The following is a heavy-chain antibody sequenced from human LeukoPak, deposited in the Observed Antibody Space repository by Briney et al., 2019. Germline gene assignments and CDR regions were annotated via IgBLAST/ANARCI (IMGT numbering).Heavy chain of an antibody. CDR2: ISYDGSNK. CDR3: ARDFFSYYGSGSYYNAPSYFDY. D-gene: IGHD3-10*01. V-gene: IGHV3-30*01. CDR1: GFTFSSYA. J-gene: IGHJ4*02. Sequence: GGSLRLSCAASGFTFSSYAMRWVRQAPGKGLEWVAVISYDGSNKYYADSVKGRFTISRDNSKNTLYLQMNSLRAEDTAVYYCARDFFSYYGSGSYYNAPSYFDYWGQGTLVTVSS.